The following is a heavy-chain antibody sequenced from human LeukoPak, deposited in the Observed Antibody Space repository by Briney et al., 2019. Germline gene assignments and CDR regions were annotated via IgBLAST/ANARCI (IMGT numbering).Heavy chain of an antibody. Sequence: SETLSLTCTVSGGSISSGSYYWSWIRQPAGKGLEWIGRIYTSGSTNYNPSLKSRVTISVDTSKDQFSLKLSSVTAADTTVYYCATMGADDAFDIWGQGTMVTVSS. J-gene: IGHJ3*02. D-gene: IGHD1-26*01. CDR1: GGSISSGSYY. CDR2: IYTSGST. CDR3: ATMGADDAFDI. V-gene: IGHV4-61*02.